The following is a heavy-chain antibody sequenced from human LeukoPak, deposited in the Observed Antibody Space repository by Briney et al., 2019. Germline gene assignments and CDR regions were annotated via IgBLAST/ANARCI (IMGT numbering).Heavy chain of an antibody. CDR2: MNPSGGST. V-gene: IGHV1-46*01. D-gene: IGHD2-15*01. CDR3: AREGYCSGSICYSFDY. Sequence: ASVKVSYKASGYTVTFYYIYWVRQAPGHGLEWMGIMNPSGGSTTYAQKFQGRVAMTSDMSTKTLYMELSSLRSEDTAVYFCAREGYCSGSICYSFDYWGQGTLVTVSS. CDR1: GYTVTFYY. J-gene: IGHJ4*02.